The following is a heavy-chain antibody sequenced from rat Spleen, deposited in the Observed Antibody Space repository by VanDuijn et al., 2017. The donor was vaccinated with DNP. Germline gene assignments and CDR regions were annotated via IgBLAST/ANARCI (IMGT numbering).Heavy chain of an antibody. J-gene: IGHJ4*01. CDR1: GFSLTNYH. Sequence: QVQLKESGPGLVQPSQTLSLTCTVSGFSLTNYHVDWVRQPPGKGLAWVGAIWSGGGTDYNSALKSRLSISRDTSKSQVFLKMNSLRSEDTATYYCASFNWPVPWGQGTSVTVSS. CDR3: ASFNWPVP. V-gene: IGHV2-15*01. D-gene: IGHD3-6*01. CDR2: IWSGGGT.